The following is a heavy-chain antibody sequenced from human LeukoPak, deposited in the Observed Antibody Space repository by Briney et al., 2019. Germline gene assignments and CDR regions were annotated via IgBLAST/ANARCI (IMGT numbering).Heavy chain of an antibody. CDR3: ARDRDIVFDP. V-gene: IGHV3-21*01. Sequence: PGGSLSLSCAASGFIFSSYSMNWVRQAPGKGLEWVSSISSSSSYIYYADSVKGRFTISRDNAKNSLYLQMNSLRAEDTAVYYCARDRDIVFDPWGQGTLVTVSS. CDR1: GFIFSSYS. J-gene: IGHJ5*02. D-gene: IGHD2-15*01. CDR2: ISSSSSYI.